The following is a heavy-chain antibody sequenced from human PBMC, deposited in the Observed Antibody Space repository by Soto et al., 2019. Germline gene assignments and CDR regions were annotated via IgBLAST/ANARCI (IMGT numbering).Heavy chain of an antibody. J-gene: IGHJ4*02. Sequence: EEQLVESGSALVQPGGSLRLSCAASEFRFGAYYMSWVRQAPGKGLEWVANIKQDGSETYDTDSVKGRFTISRDNAKSSLYLLMHGLRVEDTAVYYCARDGYAGAFDLWGRGILVPVSS. CDR3: ARDGYAGAFDL. D-gene: IGHD5-12*01. V-gene: IGHV3-7*03. CDR1: EFRFGAYY. CDR2: IKQDGSET.